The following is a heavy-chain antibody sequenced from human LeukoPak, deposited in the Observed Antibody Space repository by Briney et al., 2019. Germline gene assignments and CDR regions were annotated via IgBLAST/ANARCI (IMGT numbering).Heavy chain of an antibody. CDR3: ASMRKDAYCGGDCYSFDY. Sequence: GESLKISCRGSGHDFSDYWIGWVRQMPGKGLEWMGIIFPGDSNTIYGPSFQGQVTISVDRSISTAYLQWSSLKASDTAMYYCASMRKDAYCGGDCYSFDYWGQGTLVTVSS. D-gene: IGHD2-21*02. CDR2: IFPGDSNT. V-gene: IGHV5-51*01. CDR1: GHDFSDYW. J-gene: IGHJ4*02.